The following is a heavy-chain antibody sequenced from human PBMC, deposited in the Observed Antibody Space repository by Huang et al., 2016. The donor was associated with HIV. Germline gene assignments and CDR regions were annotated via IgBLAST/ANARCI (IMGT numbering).Heavy chain of an antibody. CDR1: RGVFSDYA. CDR3: TREGEGWFGKPTRALAF. CDR2: FGPRVSIT. D-gene: IGHD3-10*01. V-gene: IGHV1-69*10. Sequence: QVELVQSETEVKMPGSSVKVSCKVFRGVFSDYAFSWVRQAPGKGVEYMGGFGPRVSITNYLDKFSGGITIGSDKATKSVAVEVRDLRSDDTAVYYCTREGEGWFGKPTRALAFWGQGTKIIVSS. J-gene: IGHJ3*01.